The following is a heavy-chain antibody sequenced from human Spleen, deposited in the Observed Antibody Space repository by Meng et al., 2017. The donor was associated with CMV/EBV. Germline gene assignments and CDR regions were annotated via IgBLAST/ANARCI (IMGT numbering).Heavy chain of an antibody. Sequence: GGSLRLSCAASGFTFSDYAMHWVRQAPGKGLEWVTFMRNDGTHKYYADSVKGRFTISRDNSKNTLYLQMNSLTPDDTAIYYCARAEDTAVYYCAGQTYYYDSSGYLHFDYWGQGTLVTVSS. CDR3: ARAEDTAVYYCAGQTYYYDSSGYLHFDY. CDR2: MRNDGTHK. CDR1: GFTFSDYA. V-gene: IGHV3-30*02. J-gene: IGHJ4*02. D-gene: IGHD3-22*01.